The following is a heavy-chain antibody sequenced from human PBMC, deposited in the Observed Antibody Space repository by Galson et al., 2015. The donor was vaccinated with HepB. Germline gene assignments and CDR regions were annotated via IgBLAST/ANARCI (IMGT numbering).Heavy chain of an antibody. V-gene: IGHV3-30*04. CDR1: GFTLNNYA. CDR2: KSFDGRDN. D-gene: IGHD2-8*02. CDR3: VRVWDKGRTTRWSNYYYGMDA. Sequence: SLRLSCAASGFTLNNYAIHWVRQAPGKGLEWVAGKSFDGRDNYYADSVRGRFTISRDDSKNMIYLEMNVLRHEDTSTYYCVRVWDKGRTTRWSNYYYGMDAWGQGTTVTVSS. J-gene: IGHJ6*02.